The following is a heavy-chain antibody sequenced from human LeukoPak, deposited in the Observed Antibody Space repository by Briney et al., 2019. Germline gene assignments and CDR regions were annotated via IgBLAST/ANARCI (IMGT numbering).Heavy chain of an antibody. CDR1: GFTFSDYY. CDR2: ISSSGSTI. CDR3: ARDMTTVTPNPYYYYYMDV. J-gene: IGHJ6*03. D-gene: IGHD4-17*01. V-gene: IGHV3-11*04. Sequence: GGSLRLSCAASGFTFSDYYMSWIRQAPGKGLEWVSYISSSGSTIYYADSVKGRFTISRDNAKNSLYLQMNSLSAEDTAVYYCARDMTTVTPNPYYYYYMDVWGKGTTVTVSS.